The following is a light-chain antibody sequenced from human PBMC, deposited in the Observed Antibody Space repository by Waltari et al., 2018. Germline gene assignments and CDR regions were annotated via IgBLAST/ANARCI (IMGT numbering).Light chain of an antibody. CDR2: KDS. V-gene: IGLV3-27*01. J-gene: IGLJ2*01. CDR1: VLAKKY. Sequence: SYELTPPSSVSVSPGQTARITCSGDVLAKKYARWFQQKPGQAPVLVIYKDSERPSGIPERFSGSSSGTTVTLTISGAQVEDEADYYCYSAADNNQGVFGGGTKLTVL. CDR3: YSAADNNQGV.